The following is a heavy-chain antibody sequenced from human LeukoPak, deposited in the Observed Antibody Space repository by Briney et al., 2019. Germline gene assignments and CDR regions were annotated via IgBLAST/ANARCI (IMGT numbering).Heavy chain of an antibody. Sequence: PSETLSLTCTVSGGSISSYYWSWIRQPPGKGLEWIGYIYYSGSTNYNPSLKSRVTISVDTSKNQFSLKLSSVTAADTAVYYCARDRGYCSDGSCYSGLIDYWGQGTLVTVSS. CDR2: IYYSGST. CDR3: ARDRGYCSDGSCYSGLIDY. V-gene: IGHV4-59*01. CDR1: GGSISSYY. J-gene: IGHJ4*02. D-gene: IGHD2-15*01.